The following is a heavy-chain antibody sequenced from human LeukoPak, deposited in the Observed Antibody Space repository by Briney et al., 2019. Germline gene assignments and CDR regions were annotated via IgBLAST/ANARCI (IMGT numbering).Heavy chain of an antibody. J-gene: IGHJ5*02. D-gene: IGHD6-6*01. V-gene: IGHV1-69*05. CDR1: GGTLSSYA. CDR2: IIPIFGTA. Sequence: ASVKFSCKASGGTLSSYAISWVRQAPGQGLEWMGGIIPIFGTANYAQKFQGRVTITTDESTSTAYMELSSLRSEDTAVYYCASEEYSSSSVGPWGQGTLVTVSS. CDR3: ASEEYSSSSVGP.